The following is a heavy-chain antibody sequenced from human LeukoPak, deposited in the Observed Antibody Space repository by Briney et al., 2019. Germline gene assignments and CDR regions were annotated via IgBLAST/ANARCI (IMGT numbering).Heavy chain of an antibody. CDR1: GGSISSYY. V-gene: IGHV4-59*01. D-gene: IGHD5/OR15-5a*01. CDR2: IYYSGYT. J-gene: IGHJ4*02. Sequence: SETLSLTCTVSGGSISSYYWSWIRQPPGKGLKWIGNIYYSGYTIYSPSLRSRVTISVDTSKNQFSLKLSSVTAADTAVYYCARANRVSLYYFDYWGQGTLVTVSS. CDR3: ARANRVSLYYFDY.